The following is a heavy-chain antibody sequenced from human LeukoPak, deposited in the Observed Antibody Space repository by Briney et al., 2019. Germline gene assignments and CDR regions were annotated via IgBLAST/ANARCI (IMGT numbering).Heavy chain of an antibody. D-gene: IGHD1-26*01. CDR1: GFTFSSYS. J-gene: IGHJ3*02. Sequence: GGFLRLSCAASGFTFSSYSMNWVRQAPGKGLEWVSSISSSSSYIYYVDSVKGRFTISRDNAKNSLYLQMNSLRAEDTAVYYCASIVGATLDAFDIWGQGTMVTVSS. CDR2: ISSSSSYI. V-gene: IGHV3-21*01. CDR3: ASIVGATLDAFDI.